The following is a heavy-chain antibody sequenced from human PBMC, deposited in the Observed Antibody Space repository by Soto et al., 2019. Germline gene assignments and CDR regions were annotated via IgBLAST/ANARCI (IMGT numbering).Heavy chain of an antibody. CDR1: GGTFRKYG. J-gene: IGHJ4*02. V-gene: IGHV1-69*13. D-gene: IGHD1-26*01. CDR3: ARSVGVTTLSYLDY. Sequence: SVKVSFKASGGTFRKYGISWLRQAPGQGLEWLGGIIPMFGTATSTQNFQGRLTITADESTSTAYMELSSLTSEDTAVYFCARSVGVTTLSYLDYWGQGTQVTVSS. CDR2: IIPMFGTA.